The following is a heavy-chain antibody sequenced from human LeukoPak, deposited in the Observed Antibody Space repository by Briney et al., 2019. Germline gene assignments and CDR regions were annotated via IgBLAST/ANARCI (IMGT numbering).Heavy chain of an antibody. CDR2: IFYSVST. J-gene: IGHJ4*02. CDR1: GGSISSGDYY. D-gene: IGHD5-18*01. Sequence: TSETLSLTCTVSGGSISSGDYYWNWIRQPPGKGLEWIGYIFYSVSTHYNPSLKSRFTISLDTSKNQFSLSLSSVTAADTAVYYCARGSSGYSYGWGQGTLVTVSS. V-gene: IGHV4-30-4*08. CDR3: ARGSSGYSYG.